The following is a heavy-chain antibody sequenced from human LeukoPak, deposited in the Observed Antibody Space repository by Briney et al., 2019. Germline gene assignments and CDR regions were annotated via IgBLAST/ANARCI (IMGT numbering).Heavy chain of an antibody. V-gene: IGHV4-59*11. CDR2: IYYSGNT. D-gene: IGHD1-26*01. CDR3: ARFVRSGSYPNDAFDI. Sequence: SETLSLTCTVSGGSISSHYWSWIRQPPGKGLEWIGCIYYSGNTSYNPSLKSRVTISVDTSKNQFSLKLTSVTAADTAVYYCARFVRSGSYPNDAFDIWGQGTMVTVSS. J-gene: IGHJ3*02. CDR1: GGSISSHY.